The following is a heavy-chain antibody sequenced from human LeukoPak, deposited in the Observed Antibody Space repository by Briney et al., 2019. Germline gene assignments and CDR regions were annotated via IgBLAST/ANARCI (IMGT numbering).Heavy chain of an antibody. CDR3: ASGPYYDSSGLCYFDY. D-gene: IGHD3-22*01. CDR2: IYYSGST. Sequence: SETLSLTCTVSGGSISSSSYYWGWIRQPPGKGLEWIGSIYYSGSTYYNPSLKSRVTISVDTSKNQFSLKLSSVTAADTAVYYCASGPYYDSSGLCYFDYWGQGTLVTVSS. J-gene: IGHJ4*02. CDR1: GGSISSSSYY. V-gene: IGHV4-39*01.